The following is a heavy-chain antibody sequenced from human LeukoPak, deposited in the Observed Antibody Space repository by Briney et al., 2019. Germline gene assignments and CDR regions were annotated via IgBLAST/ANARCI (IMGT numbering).Heavy chain of an antibody. CDR3: ARARFSNYVGYYFDY. Sequence: PSETLSLTCTVSSGSISSGGYYWSWIRQHPGKGLEWIGYIYYSGSTYYNPSLKSRVTISVDTSKNQFSLKLSSVTAADTAVYYCARARFSNYVGYYFDYWGQGTLVTVSS. J-gene: IGHJ4*02. V-gene: IGHV4-31*03. CDR2: IYYSGST. D-gene: IGHD4-11*01. CDR1: SGSISSGGYY.